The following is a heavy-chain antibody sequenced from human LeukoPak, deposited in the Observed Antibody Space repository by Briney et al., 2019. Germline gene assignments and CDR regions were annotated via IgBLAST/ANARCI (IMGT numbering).Heavy chain of an antibody. D-gene: IGHD3-3*01. CDR3: ARDQYDTWSRRGNFDS. V-gene: IGHV3-7*03. CDR2: IKLDGSEK. Sequence: GGSLRLYCVASGFTFGKYWMSWVRQAPGKGLEWVANIKLDGSEKNYVDSVKGRFTISRDNTKNSLYLQMNSLRVEDTAVFYCARDQYDTWSRRGNFDSWGQGTLVIVSS. CDR1: GFTFGKYW. J-gene: IGHJ4*02.